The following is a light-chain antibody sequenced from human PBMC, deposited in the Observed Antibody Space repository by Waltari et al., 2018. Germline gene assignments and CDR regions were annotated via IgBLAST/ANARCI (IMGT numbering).Light chain of an antibody. CDR1: QSISSH. Sequence: DIQMIQSPSSLSASVGDRVTITCRASQSISSHLNWYEQKPGKAPDLLMYAASSLESGVPSRFSGSGSGTDFSLTISSLQPEDFATYFCQQSYTTPYTFGQGTKLEI. CDR3: QQSYTTPYT. CDR2: AAS. J-gene: IGKJ2*01. V-gene: IGKV1-39*01.